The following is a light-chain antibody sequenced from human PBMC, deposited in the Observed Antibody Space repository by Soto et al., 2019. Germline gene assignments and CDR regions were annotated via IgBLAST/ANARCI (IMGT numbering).Light chain of an antibody. CDR3: QHYYKWPLS. J-gene: IGKJ4*01. V-gene: IGKV3-20*01. CDR1: QSVSSSY. Sequence: ETVLTQSPGTLSLSPGERATLSCRASQSVSSSYLAWYHQRPGQAPRLLIYGASRRATGIPDRFSGSGSGTEFTLTISGLQSDDFALFFCQHYYKWPLSFGGGTKVDIK. CDR2: GAS.